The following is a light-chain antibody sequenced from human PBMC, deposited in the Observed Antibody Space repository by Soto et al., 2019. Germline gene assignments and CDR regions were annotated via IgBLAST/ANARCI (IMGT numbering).Light chain of an antibody. Sequence: EIVLTQSPGTLSLSPGERATLSCRASQSVSSSYFAWYRQKPGQAPRLLIYGASSRSTGIPERFSGSGSGTDFTLTISRLEPEDFAVYYCQQYGSSPYTFGQGTKLEIK. V-gene: IGKV3-20*01. CDR2: GAS. CDR3: QQYGSSPYT. CDR1: QSVSSSY. J-gene: IGKJ2*01.